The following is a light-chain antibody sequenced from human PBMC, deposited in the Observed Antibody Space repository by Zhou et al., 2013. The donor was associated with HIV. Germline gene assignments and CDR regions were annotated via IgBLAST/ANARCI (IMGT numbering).Light chain of an antibody. CDR2: GAS. J-gene: IGKJ2*01. CDR3: QQYANSPQT. CDR1: QSVNRN. Sequence: EIVMTQYPATLSVSPGERVTLYCRASQSVNRNLAWYQQKPGQAPRLLIYGASSRATGIPARFSGSGSGTDFTLTFTTLGPEDFAVYYCQQYANSPQTFGQGTKVEIK. V-gene: IGKV3-15*01.